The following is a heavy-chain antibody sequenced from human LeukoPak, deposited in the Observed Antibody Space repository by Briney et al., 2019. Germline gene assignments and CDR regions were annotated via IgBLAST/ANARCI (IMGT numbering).Heavy chain of an antibody. CDR2: INRSGST. J-gene: IGHJ5*02. V-gene: IGHV4-34*01. Sequence: PSETLSLTCAVYGGSFSGYYWSWIRRPPGKGLEWIGEINRSGSTNYNPSLKSRVTISVDTSKNQFSLKLSSVTAADTAVYYCARVVRGVRPWGQGTLVTVSS. CDR3: ARVVRGVRP. D-gene: IGHD3-10*01. CDR1: GGSFSGYY.